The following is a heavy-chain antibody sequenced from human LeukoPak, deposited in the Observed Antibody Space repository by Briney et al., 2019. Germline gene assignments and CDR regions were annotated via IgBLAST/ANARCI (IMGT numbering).Heavy chain of an antibody. CDR1: GGSISSGGYY. J-gene: IGHJ4*02. CDR2: IYYSGST. Sequence: SETLSLTCTVSGGSISSGGYYWSWIRQHPGKGLEWIGYIYYSGSTYYNPSLKSRVTISVDKSKNQFSLKLSSVTAADTAVYYCARALRGAYDYWGQGTLVTVSS. D-gene: IGHD3-10*01. CDR3: ARALRGAYDY. V-gene: IGHV4-31*03.